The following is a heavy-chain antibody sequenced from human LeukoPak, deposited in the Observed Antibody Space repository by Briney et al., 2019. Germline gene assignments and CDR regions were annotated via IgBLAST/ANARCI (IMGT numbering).Heavy chain of an antibody. D-gene: IGHD2-2*01. Sequence: GGSLRLSCAASGFTFDDYAMHWVRQAPGKGLEWVSGISWNSGSIGYADSVKGRFTISRDNAKNSLYLQMNSLRAEDTALYYCAKGGYQLLLVAFDIWGQGTVVTVSS. V-gene: IGHV3-9*01. J-gene: IGHJ3*02. CDR1: GFTFDDYA. CDR3: AKGGYQLLLVAFDI. CDR2: ISWNSGSI.